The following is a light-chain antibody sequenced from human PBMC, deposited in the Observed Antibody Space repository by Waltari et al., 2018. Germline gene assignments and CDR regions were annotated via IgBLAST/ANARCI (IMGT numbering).Light chain of an antibody. CDR3: QQRSNWSYT. CDR1: QSVSSY. CDR2: DAS. Sequence: EIVLTQSSATLSLSPGARATLSCRASQSVSSYLAWYQQKPGQAPRLLIYDASNRATGIPARFSGSGSGTDFTLTISSLEPEDFAVYYCQQRSNWSYTFGQGTKLEIK. V-gene: IGKV3-11*01. J-gene: IGKJ2*01.